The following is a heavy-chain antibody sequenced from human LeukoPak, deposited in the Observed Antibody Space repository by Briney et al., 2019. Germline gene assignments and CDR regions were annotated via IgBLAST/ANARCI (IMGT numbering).Heavy chain of an antibody. V-gene: IGHV3-11*01. CDR2: ISSSGSTI. Sequence: PGGSLRLSCAASGFTFSDYYMSWIRQAPGKGLEWVSYISSSGSTIYYADSVKGRFTISRDNAKKSLYLQMNSLRAEDTAVYYCARDQGYSSGWTLKYYLDYWGQGTLVTVSS. CDR3: ARDQGYSSGWTLKYYLDY. CDR1: GFTFSDYY. J-gene: IGHJ4*02. D-gene: IGHD6-19*01.